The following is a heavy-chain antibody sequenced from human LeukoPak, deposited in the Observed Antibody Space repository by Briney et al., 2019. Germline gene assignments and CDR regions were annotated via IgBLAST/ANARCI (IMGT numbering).Heavy chain of an antibody. CDR2: IYTSGST. D-gene: IGHD3-10*01. Sequence: PSETLSLTCTVSGGSISSGSYYGSWIRKPAGKGLEWIGRIYTSGSTNYNPSLKSRVTISVDTSKNQFSLKLSSVTAADTAVYYCARDRSDYYGSGSYYDYWGQGTLVTVSS. CDR3: ARDRSDYYGSGSYYDY. J-gene: IGHJ4*02. V-gene: IGHV4-61*02. CDR1: GGSISSGSYY.